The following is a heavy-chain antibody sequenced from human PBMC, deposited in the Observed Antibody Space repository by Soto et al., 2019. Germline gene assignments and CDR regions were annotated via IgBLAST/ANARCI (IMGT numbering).Heavy chain of an antibody. Sequence: SETLSLTCTVSGGSISSYYWSWIRQPPGKGLEWIGYIYYSGSTNYNPSLKSRVTISVDTSKNQFSLKLSSVTAADTAVYYCARGVRYWYYFDYWGQGTLVTVSS. CDR1: GGSISSYY. V-gene: IGHV4-59*01. D-gene: IGHD2-8*02. CDR2: IYYSGST. CDR3: ARGVRYWYYFDY. J-gene: IGHJ4*02.